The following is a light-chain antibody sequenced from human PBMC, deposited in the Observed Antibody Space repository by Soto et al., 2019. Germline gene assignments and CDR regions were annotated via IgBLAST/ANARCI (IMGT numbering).Light chain of an antibody. V-gene: IGKV3-20*01. Sequence: EIVLTQSPVTLSLSPGERATLSCRASQSVSSSYLAWYQQKPGQAPRLLIYDASSRATGIPDRFSGSGSGTDFTLTISSLQPDDFATYYCQQYNSYPITFGQGTRLEIK. CDR1: QSVSSSY. J-gene: IGKJ5*01. CDR2: DAS. CDR3: QQYNSYPIT.